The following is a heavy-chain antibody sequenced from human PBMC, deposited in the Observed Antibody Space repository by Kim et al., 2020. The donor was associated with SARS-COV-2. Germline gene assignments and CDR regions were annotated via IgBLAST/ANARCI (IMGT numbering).Heavy chain of an antibody. CDR1: GGSISSYY. D-gene: IGHD6-19*01. CDR3: ARLSSGWYRYYFDY. CDR2: IYYSGST. Sequence: SETLSLTCTVSGGSISSYYWSWIRQPPGKGLEWIGYIYYSGSTNYNPSLKSRVTISVDTSKNQFSLKLSSVTAADTAVYYCARLSSGWYRYYFDYWGQGTLVTVSS. J-gene: IGHJ4*02. V-gene: IGHV4-59*13.